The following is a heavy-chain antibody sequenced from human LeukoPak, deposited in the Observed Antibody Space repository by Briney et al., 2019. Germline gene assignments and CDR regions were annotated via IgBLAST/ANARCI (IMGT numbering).Heavy chain of an antibody. CDR2: IYYSGST. CDR3: ASGIWFGELYLDY. CDR1: GGSISSSGYY. J-gene: IGHJ4*02. Sequence: SETLSLTCTVSGGSISSSGYYWGWIRQPPGKGLEWIGYIYYSGSTNYNPSLKSRVTISVDTSKNQFSLKLSSVTAADTAVYYCASGIWFGELYLDYWGQGTLVTVSS. V-gene: IGHV4-61*05. D-gene: IGHD3-10*01.